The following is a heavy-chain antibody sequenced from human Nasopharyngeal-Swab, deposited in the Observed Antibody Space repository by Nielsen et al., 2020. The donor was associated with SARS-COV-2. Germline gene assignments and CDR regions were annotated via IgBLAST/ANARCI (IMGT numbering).Heavy chain of an antibody. Sequence: GESLKISCAASGFTFSSYAMHWVRQAPGKGLEWVAVISYDGSNKYYADSVKGRFTISRDNFKNTLYLQMNSLRAEDTAVYYCARGLPAVAEYFDYWGQGTLVTVSS. D-gene: IGHD6-19*01. CDR1: GFTFSSYA. CDR2: ISYDGSNK. J-gene: IGHJ4*02. CDR3: ARGLPAVAEYFDY. V-gene: IGHV3-30-3*01.